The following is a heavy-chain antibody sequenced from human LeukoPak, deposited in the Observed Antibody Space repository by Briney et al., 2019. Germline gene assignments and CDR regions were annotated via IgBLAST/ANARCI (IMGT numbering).Heavy chain of an antibody. Sequence: GGSLRLSCAASGFTFSSYGMHWVRQAPGKGLEWVAVISYDGSNKYYADSVKGRFTISRDNSKNTLYLQMNSLRAEDTAVYYCARVSVYYYGSGSYYPGTYFDYWGQGTLVTVSS. CDR3: ARVSVYYYGSGSYYPGTYFDY. J-gene: IGHJ4*02. CDR2: ISYDGSNK. CDR1: GFTFSSYG. D-gene: IGHD3-10*01. V-gene: IGHV3-30*03.